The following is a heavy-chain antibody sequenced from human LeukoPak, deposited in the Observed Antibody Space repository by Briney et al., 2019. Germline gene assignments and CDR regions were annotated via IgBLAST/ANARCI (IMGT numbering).Heavy chain of an antibody. CDR2: ISGSGSST. V-gene: IGHV3-23*01. CDR1: GFTFSSYA. J-gene: IGHJ4*02. CDR3: ARDTHYYGSGSYYTY. Sequence: GGSLRLSCAASGFTFSSYAMSWVRQAPGKGLEWVSAISGSGSSTYYADSVKGRFTISRDNSKNTLYLQMDSLRAEDTAVYYCARDTHYYGSGSYYTYWGQGTLVTVSS. D-gene: IGHD3-10*01.